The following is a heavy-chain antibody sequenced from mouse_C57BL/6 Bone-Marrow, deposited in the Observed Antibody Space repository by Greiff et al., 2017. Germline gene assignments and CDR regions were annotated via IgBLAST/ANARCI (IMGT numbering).Heavy chain of an antibody. V-gene: IGHV10-1*01. CDR3: VRQGRDYDPAWFAY. J-gene: IGHJ3*01. CDR2: IRSKSNNYAT. CDR1: GFSFNPYA. Sequence: EVKVVESGGGLVQPKGSLKLSCAASGFSFNPYAMNWVRQAPGKGLEWVARIRSKSNNYATYYADSVKDRFTISRDDSESMLYLQMNNLKTEDTAMYYCVRQGRDYDPAWFAYWGQGTLVTVSA. D-gene: IGHD2-4*01.